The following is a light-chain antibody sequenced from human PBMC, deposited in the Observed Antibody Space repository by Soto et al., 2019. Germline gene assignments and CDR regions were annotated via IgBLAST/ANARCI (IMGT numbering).Light chain of an antibody. CDR1: SSDVGGYNY. CDR2: DVS. J-gene: IGLJ1*01. V-gene: IGLV2-14*01. CDR3: SSYTSSSPYV. Sequence: QSALTQPASVSGSPGQSITISCTGTSSDVGGYNYVSWYQQYPGKAPKRMIYDVSNRPSGVSNRFSGSKSGNTASLTISGLQAEDEADYYCSSYTSSSPYVFGTGTKVTVL.